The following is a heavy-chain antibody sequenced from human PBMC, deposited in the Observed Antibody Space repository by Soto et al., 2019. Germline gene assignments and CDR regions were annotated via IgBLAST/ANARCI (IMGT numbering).Heavy chain of an antibody. Sequence: ASVKGYCKVSGYTLTELSMHWVRQAPGKGLEWMGGFDPEDGETIYAQKFQGRVTMTEDTSTDTAYMELSSLRSEDTAVYYCATLVLWFGEIWFDPWGQGTLVTVSS. CDR1: GYTLTELS. D-gene: IGHD3-10*01. V-gene: IGHV1-24*01. CDR2: FDPEDGET. J-gene: IGHJ5*02. CDR3: ATLVLWFGEIWFDP.